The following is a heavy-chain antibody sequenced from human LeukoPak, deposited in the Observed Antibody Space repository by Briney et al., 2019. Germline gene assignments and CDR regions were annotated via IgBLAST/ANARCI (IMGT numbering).Heavy chain of an antibody. CDR2: INHSGST. CDR1: GGSISSYY. Sequence: MSSETLSLTCTVSGGSISSYYWSWIRQPPGKGLEWIGEINHSGSTNYNPSLKSRVTISVDTSKNQFSLKLSSVTAADTAVYYCARSGYGGATSTFDIWGQGTMVTVSS. CDR3: ARSGYGGATSTFDI. J-gene: IGHJ3*02. D-gene: IGHD1-26*01. V-gene: IGHV4-34*01.